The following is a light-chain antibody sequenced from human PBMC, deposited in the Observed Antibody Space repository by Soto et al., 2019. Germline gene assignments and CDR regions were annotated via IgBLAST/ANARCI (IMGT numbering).Light chain of an antibody. Sequence: QSVLTQPPSASGTPGQRVTLSCSGRSSNIGSDSVNWYQQLPGTAPKLVIYRNNQRPSGVPDRLSGSKSGTSASLAISGLQSEDEADYYCAAWDDSLNGVVFGGGTKLTVL. J-gene: IGLJ2*01. V-gene: IGLV1-44*01. CDR2: RNN. CDR1: SSNIGSDS. CDR3: AAWDDSLNGVV.